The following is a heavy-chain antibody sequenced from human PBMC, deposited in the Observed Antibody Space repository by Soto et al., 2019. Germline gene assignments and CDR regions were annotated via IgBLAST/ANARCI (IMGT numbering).Heavy chain of an antibody. J-gene: IGHJ6*02. CDR3: ARQEVTESDYYGLDV. D-gene: IGHD4-4*01. CDR1: GFTVSTNY. V-gene: IGHV3-53*02. CDR2: LYSDFTT. Sequence: EVQLVETGGGLIQPGGSLRLSCAASGFTVSTNYMTWVRQAPGKGLEWVSILYSDFTTYYADSVKGRFTISRDNSKNMVYLQMDSLRAEDTAVYYCARQEVTESDYYGLDVSGQGTTVTVSS.